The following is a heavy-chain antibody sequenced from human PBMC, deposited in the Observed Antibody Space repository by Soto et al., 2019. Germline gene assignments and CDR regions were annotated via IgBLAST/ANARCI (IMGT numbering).Heavy chain of an antibody. CDR3: ARAYGAHDAFAI. Sequence: TLSPTCPVSGASISSGGYYWNWIRQHPGKGLEWIGYISYSGSPYYNTSLESRITISLDTSINPLPLKLSSVTAADTAVYYCARAYGAHDAFAIWGQGTMVTV. J-gene: IGHJ3*02. D-gene: IGHD4-17*01. CDR2: ISYSGSP. V-gene: IGHV4-31*03. CDR1: GASISSGGYY.